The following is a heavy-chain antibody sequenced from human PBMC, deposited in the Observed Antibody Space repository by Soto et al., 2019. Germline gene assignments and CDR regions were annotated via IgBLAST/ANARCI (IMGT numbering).Heavy chain of an antibody. CDR2: MNPNNGKT. J-gene: IGHJ4*02. V-gene: IGHV1-8*01. Sequence: ASVKVSCKASGYMFTSYDINWVRQAAGQGLEWLGRMNPNNGKTDYSQRFQGRVTITRDTSASTAYMELSSLTSEDTAVYYCARRGALTSYYYGYYFDYRGQGTLVTVSS. CDR1: GYMFTSYD. CDR3: ARRGALTSYYYGYYFDY. D-gene: IGHD3-9*01.